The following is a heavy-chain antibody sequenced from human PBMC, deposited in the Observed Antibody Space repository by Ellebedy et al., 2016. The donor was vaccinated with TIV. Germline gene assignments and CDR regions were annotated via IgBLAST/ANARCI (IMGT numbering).Heavy chain of an antibody. CDR1: GFTFNNAW. V-gene: IGHV3-7*03. Sequence: PGGSLRLSCVASGFTFNNAWMTWVRQAPGKGPECVANIKQDGSEKYYVDSVKGRFTISRDNAKNSLYLQMNSLRAEDTAVYFWARSRGVSYWGQGTLVTVS. J-gene: IGHJ4*02. D-gene: IGHD2-8*01. CDR3: ARSRGVSY. CDR2: IKQDGSEK.